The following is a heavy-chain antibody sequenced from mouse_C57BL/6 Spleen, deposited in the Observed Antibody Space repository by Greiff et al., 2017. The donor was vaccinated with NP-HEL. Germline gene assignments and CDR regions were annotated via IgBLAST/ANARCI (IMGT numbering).Heavy chain of an antibody. CDR1: GYTFTSYW. Sequence: VQLQQPGAELVKPGASVKLSCKASGYTFTSYWMHWVKQRPGQGLEWIGMIHPNSGSTNYNEKFKSKAILTVDKSSSTAYMQLSSLTSEDSAVYYCAREYGSSYFDYWGQGTTLTVSS. CDR2: IHPNSGST. J-gene: IGHJ2*01. D-gene: IGHD1-1*01. CDR3: AREYGSSYFDY. V-gene: IGHV1-64*01.